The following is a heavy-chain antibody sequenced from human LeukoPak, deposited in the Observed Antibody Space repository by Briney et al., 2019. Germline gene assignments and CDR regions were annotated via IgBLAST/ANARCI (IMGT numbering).Heavy chain of an antibody. D-gene: IGHD6-19*01. V-gene: IGHV1-8*01. CDR2: MNPNSGNT. CDR1: GYTFTSYD. Sequence: ASVKVSYKASGYTFTSYDINWVRQATGQGLEWMGWMNPNSGNTGYAQKFQGRVTMTRNTSISTAYMELSSLRSEDTAVYYCASLAGYSSGWQIDYWGQGTLVTVSS. J-gene: IGHJ4*02. CDR3: ASLAGYSSGWQIDY.